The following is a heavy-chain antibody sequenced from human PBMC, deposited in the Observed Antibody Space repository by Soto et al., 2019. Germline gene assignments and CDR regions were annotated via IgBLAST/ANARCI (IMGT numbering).Heavy chain of an antibody. Sequence: SETLSLTCAVYGGSFGGYYWSWIRQPPGKGLEWIGEINHSGSTNYNPSLKSRVTISVDTSKNQFSLKLSSVTAADTAVYYCARGNDSSGYYYFDYWGQGTLVTVSS. D-gene: IGHD3-22*01. CDR1: GGSFGGYY. CDR2: INHSGST. CDR3: ARGNDSSGYYYFDY. V-gene: IGHV4-34*01. J-gene: IGHJ4*02.